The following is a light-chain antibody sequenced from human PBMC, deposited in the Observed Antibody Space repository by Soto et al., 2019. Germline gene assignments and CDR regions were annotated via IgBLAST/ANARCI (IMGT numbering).Light chain of an antibody. V-gene: IGKV3D-15*01. Sequence: EVMMMQFPDTVSVTAGETVTLSCGASQSVRTNLAWYQQRPGQAPRLLIHYASTRAGDIPARFSGSGSGTNFTLAISSLQSEDFAVYYCQQYAYWPETFGQGTKVEIK. J-gene: IGKJ1*01. CDR2: YAS. CDR3: QQYAYWPET. CDR1: QSVRTN.